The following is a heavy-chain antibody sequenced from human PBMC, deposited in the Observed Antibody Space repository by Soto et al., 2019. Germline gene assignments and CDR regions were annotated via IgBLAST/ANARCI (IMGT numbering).Heavy chain of an antibody. D-gene: IGHD1-26*01. V-gene: IGHV4-34*01. CDR3: ARVRRRMGATFYYGMDV. CDR2: INHSGST. J-gene: IGHJ6*02. Sequence: SETLSLTCAVYGGSFSGYYWSWIRQPPGKGLEWIGEINHSGSTNYNPSLKSRVTISVDTSKDQFSLKLSSVTAADTAVYYCARVRRRMGATFYYGMDVWGQGTTVTVSS. CDR1: GGSFSGYY.